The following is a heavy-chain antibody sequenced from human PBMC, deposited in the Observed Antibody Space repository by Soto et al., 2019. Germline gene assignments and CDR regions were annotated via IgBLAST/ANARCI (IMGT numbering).Heavy chain of an antibody. CDR2: IKQDGSEK. CDR1: GFTFSSYW. J-gene: IGHJ4*02. D-gene: IGHD3-22*01. CDR3: TKGYYYDTCGYFDS. V-gene: IGHV3-7*05. Sequence: GGSLRLSCAASGFTFSSYWMSWVRQAPGKGLEWVANIKQDGSEKYYVDSVKGRFTISRDNAKNSLYLQMNSLRAEDTAVYYCTKGYYYDTCGYFDSWGQGTLVTVSS.